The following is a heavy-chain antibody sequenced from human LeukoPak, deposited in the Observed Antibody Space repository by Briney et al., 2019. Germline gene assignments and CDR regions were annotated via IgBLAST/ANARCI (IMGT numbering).Heavy chain of an antibody. CDR3: ASYYDSSGYKAYYYYMDV. Sequence: PVASVKVSCKASGGTFSSYAISWVRQAPGQGLEWMGGIIPIFGTANYAQKFQGRVTITADKSTSTAYMGLSSLRSEDTAVYYCASYYDSSGYKAYYYYMDVWGKGTTVTVSS. J-gene: IGHJ6*03. CDR2: IIPIFGTA. D-gene: IGHD3-22*01. CDR1: GGTFSSYA. V-gene: IGHV1-69*06.